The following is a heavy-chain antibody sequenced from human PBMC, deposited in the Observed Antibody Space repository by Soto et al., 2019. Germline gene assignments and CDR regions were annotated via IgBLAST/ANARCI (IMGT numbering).Heavy chain of an antibody. CDR3: ARDLAKGGWSAGFDY. Sequence: GASVKVSCKASGYTFTVYYMHWVRQAPGQGLEWMGWINPKSGGTMYPQKFQGRVTMTWDTSISTAYMALTRLRSDDTAVYYCARDLAKGGWSAGFDYWGQGTLVPVSS. V-gene: IGHV1-2*02. CDR2: INPKSGGT. CDR1: GYTFTVYY. J-gene: IGHJ4*02. D-gene: IGHD3-3*01.